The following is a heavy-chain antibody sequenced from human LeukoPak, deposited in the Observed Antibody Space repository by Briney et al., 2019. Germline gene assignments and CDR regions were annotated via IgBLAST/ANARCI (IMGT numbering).Heavy chain of an antibody. CDR1: GYTFTGYY. J-gene: IGHJ4*02. CDR3: ARYYYDSSGSNIDY. D-gene: IGHD3-22*01. CDR2: INPNSGGT. Sequence: ASVKVSCKASGYTFTGYYMHWVRQAPGQGLEWMGRINPNSGGTNYAQKFQGRVTMTRDTYISTAYMELSRLRSDDTAVYYCARYYYDSSGSNIDYWGQGTLVTVSS. V-gene: IGHV1-2*06.